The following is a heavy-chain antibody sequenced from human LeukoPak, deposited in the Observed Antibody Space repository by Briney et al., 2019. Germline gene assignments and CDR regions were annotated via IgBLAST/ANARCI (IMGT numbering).Heavy chain of an antibody. CDR2: ISGDAGST. CDR1: GFTFSSYA. D-gene: IGHD6-13*01. CDR3: AKKSRLAAAGLD. Sequence: SGGSLRLSCAASGFTFSSYAMTWVRQAPGKGLEWVSTISGDAGSTFYADSVKGRFTISRDNSKNTLYLQMNSLRAEDTAVYYCAKKSRLAAAGLDWGQGTLVTVSS. J-gene: IGHJ4*02. V-gene: IGHV3-23*01.